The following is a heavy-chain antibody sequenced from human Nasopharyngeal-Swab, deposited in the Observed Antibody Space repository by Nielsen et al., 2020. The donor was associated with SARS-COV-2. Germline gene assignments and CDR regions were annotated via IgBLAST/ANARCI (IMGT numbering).Heavy chain of an antibody. V-gene: IGHV3-9*01. J-gene: IGHJ3*02. CDR2: ISWNSGSI. Sequence: SLKISCAASGFTFDDYAMHWVRQAPGKGLEWVSGISWNSGSIGYADSVKGRFTISRDNAKNSLYLQMNSLRAEDTALYYCAKERVVGTNFDWSPDAFDIWAKGQWSPSPQ. D-gene: IGHD3-9*01. CDR3: AKERVVGTNFDWSPDAFDI. CDR1: GFTFDDYA.